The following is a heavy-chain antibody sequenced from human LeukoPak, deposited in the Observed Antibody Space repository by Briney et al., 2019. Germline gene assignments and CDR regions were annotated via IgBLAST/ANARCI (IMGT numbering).Heavy chain of an antibody. CDR1: GGSFSGYY. D-gene: IGHD3-3*01. CDR2: INHSGST. CDR3: ARAGITIFGVVTVSHAFDI. V-gene: IGHV4-34*01. Sequence: PSETLSLTCAVYGGSFSGYYWSWIRQPPGKGLEWIGEINHSGSTNYNPSLKSRVTISVDTSKNQFSLKQSSVTAADTAVYYCARAGITIFGVVTVSHAFDIWGQGTMVTVSS. J-gene: IGHJ3*02.